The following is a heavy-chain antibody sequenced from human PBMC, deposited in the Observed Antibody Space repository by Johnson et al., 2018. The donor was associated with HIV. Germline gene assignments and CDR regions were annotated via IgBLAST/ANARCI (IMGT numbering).Heavy chain of an antibody. CDR2: ILYDGSNK. D-gene: IGHD3-22*01. Sequence: QVQLVESGGGLVQPVRSLRLSCGASGFTFDDYAMHWVRQAPGKGLEWVALILYDGSNKYYADSVKGRFTISRDNSKNTLSLQMNSLRAEDTAVYYCARGYYYDSSGSDDAFDIWGQGQWSPSLQ. CDR1: GFTFDDYA. V-gene: IGHV3-30-3*01. CDR3: ARGYYYDSSGSDDAFDI. J-gene: IGHJ3*02.